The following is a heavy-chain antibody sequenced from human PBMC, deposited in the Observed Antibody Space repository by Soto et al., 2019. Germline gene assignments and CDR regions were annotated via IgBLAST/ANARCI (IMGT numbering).Heavy chain of an antibody. CDR2: AGPGGSST. J-gene: IGHJ4*02. CDR1: GFTFISYA. CDR3: ARTYSYDSTGYYRTVDV. D-gene: IGHD3-22*01. Sequence: GVSLRLSCAASGFTFISYAISLFRLSALKWLEWVSVAGPGGSSTFYADSVRGRFTISRGNVENTLYLKMNSLSVADTAVYVCARTYSYDSTGYYRTVDVWGQGTLVTVSS. V-gene: IGHV3-23*01.